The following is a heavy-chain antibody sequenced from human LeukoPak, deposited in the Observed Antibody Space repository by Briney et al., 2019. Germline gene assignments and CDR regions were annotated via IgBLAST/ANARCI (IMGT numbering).Heavy chain of an antibody. CDR1: GFTFSSYG. D-gene: IGHD6-13*01. CDR2: IWYDGSNK. V-gene: IGHV3-33*01. Sequence: GGSLRLSCAASGFTFSSYGMHWVHQAPGKGLEWVAVIWYDGSNKYYADSVKGRFTISRDNSKNTLYLQMNSLRAEDTAVYYCARTRDSSWYLGAFDIWGQGTMVTVSS. CDR3: ARTRDSSWYLGAFDI. J-gene: IGHJ3*02.